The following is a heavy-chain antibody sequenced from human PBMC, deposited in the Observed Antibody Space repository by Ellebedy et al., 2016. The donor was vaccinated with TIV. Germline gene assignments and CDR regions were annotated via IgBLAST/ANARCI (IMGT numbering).Heavy chain of an antibody. CDR1: GGSISSYY. CDR2: IYTSGST. V-gene: IGHV4-4*07. J-gene: IGHJ5*02. Sequence: GSLRLXXTVSGGSISSYYWSWIRQPAGKGLEWIGRIYTSGSTNYNPSLKSRVTMSVDTSKNQFSLKLSSVTAADTAVYYCARGPQDDFWSGYSQNWFDPWGQGTLVTVSS. CDR3: ARGPQDDFWSGYSQNWFDP. D-gene: IGHD3-3*01.